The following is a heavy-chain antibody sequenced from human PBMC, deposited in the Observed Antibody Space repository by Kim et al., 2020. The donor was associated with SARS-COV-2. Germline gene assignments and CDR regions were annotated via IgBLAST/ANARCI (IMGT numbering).Heavy chain of an antibody. Sequence: SLKVSCKASGGTFSSYAISWVRQAPGQGLEWMGGIIPIFGTANYAQKFQGRVTITADESTSTAYMELSSLRSEDTAVYYCARGNIVVVPAAISYYYYYGMDVWGQGTTVTVSS. D-gene: IGHD2-2*02. CDR1: GGTFSSYA. J-gene: IGHJ6*02. CDR3: ARGNIVVVPAAISYYYYYGMDV. V-gene: IGHV1-69*13. CDR2: IIPIFGTA.